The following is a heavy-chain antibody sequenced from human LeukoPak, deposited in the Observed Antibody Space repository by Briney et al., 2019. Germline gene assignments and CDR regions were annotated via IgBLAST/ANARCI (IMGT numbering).Heavy chain of an antibody. V-gene: IGHV4-39*07. CDR3: ARAPVRAGHAFDI. CDR1: GGSIISSNYY. CDR2: MYYSGST. Sequence: SETLSLTCIVSGGSIISSNYYWGWIRQSPGKGLEWIVSMYYSGSTYYNPSLKSRVTISVDTSKNQFSLKLSSVTAADTAVYYCARAPVRAGHAFDIWGQGTMVTVSS. D-gene: IGHD3-10*01. J-gene: IGHJ3*02.